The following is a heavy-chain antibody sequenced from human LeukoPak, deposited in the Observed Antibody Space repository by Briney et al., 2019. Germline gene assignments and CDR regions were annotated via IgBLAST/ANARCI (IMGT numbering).Heavy chain of an antibody. V-gene: IGHV3-11*04. CDR1: GFTFSDYY. CDR3: AKFAHDYSSSWYDY. D-gene: IGHD6-13*01. Sequence: RGSLRLSCAASGFTFSDYYMSWIRQAPGKGLEWVSYISSSGSTIYYADSVKGRFTISRDNAKNSLYLQMNSLRAEDTAVYYCAKFAHDYSSSWYDYWGQGTLVTVSS. J-gene: IGHJ4*02. CDR2: ISSSGSTI.